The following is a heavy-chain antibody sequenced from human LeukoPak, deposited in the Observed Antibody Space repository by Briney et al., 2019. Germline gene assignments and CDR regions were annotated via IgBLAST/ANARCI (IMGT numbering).Heavy chain of an antibody. CDR1: GGSISSYY. J-gene: IGHJ5*02. D-gene: IGHD2-2*01. CDR3: GSQPHLVPAANNWFDP. Sequence: SETLSLTCTVSGGSISSYYWSWIRQPAGKGLEWIGRIYTSGSTNYNPSLKSRVTMSVDTSKNQFSLKLSSVTAADNAVYHCGSQPHLVPAANNWFDPWGQGTLVTVSS. CDR2: IYTSGST. V-gene: IGHV4-4*07.